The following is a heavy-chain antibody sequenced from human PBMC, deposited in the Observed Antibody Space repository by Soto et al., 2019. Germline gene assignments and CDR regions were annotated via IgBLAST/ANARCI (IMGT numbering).Heavy chain of an antibody. CDR1: GGTFSSYA. J-gene: IGHJ2*01. CDR2: IIPMFGTT. Sequence: QVQLVQSGAEVKKPGSSVKVSCKASGGTFSSYAISWVRQAPGQGLEWMGGIIPMFGTTTYAQKFQGRVTSTANESTSTAYMELSRVRSEDTAVYYCARVVTVVKSFHYWYFDLWGRGALVTVSS. V-gene: IGHV1-69*12. CDR3: ARVVTVVKSFHYWYFDL. D-gene: IGHD3-22*01.